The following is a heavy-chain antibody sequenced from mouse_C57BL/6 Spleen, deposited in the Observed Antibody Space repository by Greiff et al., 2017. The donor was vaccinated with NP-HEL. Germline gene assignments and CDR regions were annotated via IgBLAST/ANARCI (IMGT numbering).Heavy chain of an antibody. CDR1: GYTFTSYW. CDR2: IDPSDSET. J-gene: IGHJ4*01. V-gene: IGHV1-52*01. Sequence: QVQLQQPGAELVRPGSSVKLSCKASGYTFTSYWMHWVKQRPIQGLEWIGNIDPSDSETHYNQKFKDKATLTVDKSSSTAYMQLSSLTSEDSAVYYCARFDGYYAAMDYWGQGTSVTVSS. D-gene: IGHD2-3*01. CDR3: ARFDGYYAAMDY.